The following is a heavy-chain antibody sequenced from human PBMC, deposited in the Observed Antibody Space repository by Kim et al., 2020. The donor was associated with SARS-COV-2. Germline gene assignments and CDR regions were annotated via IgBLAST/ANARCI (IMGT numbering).Heavy chain of an antibody. CDR3: AGLGMDSGGYIS. D-gene: IGHD3-22*01. Sequence: SVKVSCKASGVTFRTFALNWVRQAPGQGLEWMGGIIPMFGTPKYAQRFQGRVTITADESTSTAYMELSSLRSEDTAMYYCAGLGMDSGGYISWGQGTLV. CDR1: GVTFRTFA. J-gene: IGHJ5*02. V-gene: IGHV1-69*13. CDR2: IIPMFGTP.